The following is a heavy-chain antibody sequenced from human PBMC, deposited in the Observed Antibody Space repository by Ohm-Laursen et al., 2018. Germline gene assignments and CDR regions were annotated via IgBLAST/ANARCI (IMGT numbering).Heavy chain of an antibody. CDR2: ISWDGGST. Sequence: SLRLSCAAPGFTFDDYTMHWVRQAPGKGLEWVSLISWDGGSTYYADSVKGRFTISRDNSKNSLYLQMNSLRTEDTALYYCAKGGLGEVYYGMDVWGQGTTVTASS. J-gene: IGHJ6*02. D-gene: IGHD3-10*01. CDR1: GFTFDDYT. CDR3: AKGGLGEVYYGMDV. V-gene: IGHV3-43*01.